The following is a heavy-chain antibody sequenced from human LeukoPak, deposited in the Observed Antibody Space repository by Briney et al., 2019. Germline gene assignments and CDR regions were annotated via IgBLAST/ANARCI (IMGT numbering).Heavy chain of an antibody. CDR2: IYYSGST. CDR3: ASEYYDYVWGSYRYTVFDY. V-gene: IGHV4-39*01. D-gene: IGHD3-16*02. CDR1: GGSISSSSYY. Sequence: TSETLSLTRTVSGGSISSSSYYWGWIRQPPGKGLEWIGSIYYSGSTYYNPSLKSRVTISVDTSKNQFSLKLSSVTAADTAVYYCASEYYDYVWGSYRYTVFDYWGQGTLVTVSS. J-gene: IGHJ4*02.